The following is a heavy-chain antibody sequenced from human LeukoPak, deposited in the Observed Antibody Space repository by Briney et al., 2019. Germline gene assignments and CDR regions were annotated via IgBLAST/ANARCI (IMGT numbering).Heavy chain of an antibody. V-gene: IGHV1-2*02. Sequence: GASVKVSCKASGYTFTSYGISWVRQAPGQGLEWMGWINPNSGGTNYAQKFQGRVTMTRDTSISTAYMELSRLRSDDTAVYYCARVGNAVTTPYFDYWGQGTLVTVSS. CDR3: ARVGNAVTTPYFDY. J-gene: IGHJ4*02. CDR2: INPNSGGT. CDR1: GYTFTSYG. D-gene: IGHD4-4*01.